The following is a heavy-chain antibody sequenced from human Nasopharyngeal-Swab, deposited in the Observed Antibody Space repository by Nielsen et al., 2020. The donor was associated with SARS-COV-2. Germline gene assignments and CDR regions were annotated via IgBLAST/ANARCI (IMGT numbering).Heavy chain of an antibody. CDR2: ISYDGSNK. CDR3: ARDLTGTGYYGMDV. V-gene: IGHV3-30-3*01. CDR1: GFTFSSYA. D-gene: IGHD1-7*01. Sequence: GESLKISCAASGFTFSSYAMHWVRQAPGKGLEWVAVISYDGSNKYYADSVKGRFTISRDNSKNTLYLQMNSPRAEDTAVYYCARDLTGTGYYGMDVWGQGTTVTVSS. J-gene: IGHJ6*02.